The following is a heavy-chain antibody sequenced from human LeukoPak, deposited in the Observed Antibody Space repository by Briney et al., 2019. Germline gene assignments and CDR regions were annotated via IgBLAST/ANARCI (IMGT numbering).Heavy chain of an antibody. CDR1: GFTFSSYW. D-gene: IGHD5-18*01. CDR2: IKQDGSEK. J-gene: IGHJ4*02. CDR3: ARDSGARGYSYGAY. V-gene: IGHV3-7*01. Sequence: GGSLRLSCAASGFTFSSYWMSWVRQAPGKGLEWVANIKQDGSEKYYMDSVKGRFTISRDNAKNSLYLKMNSLRAEDTAVYYCARDSGARGYSYGAYWGQGTLVTVSS.